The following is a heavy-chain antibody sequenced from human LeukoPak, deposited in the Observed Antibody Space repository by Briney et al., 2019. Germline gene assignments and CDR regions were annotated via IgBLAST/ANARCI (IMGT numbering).Heavy chain of an antibody. CDR2: ISTYNGNT. CDR3: ARDYSSGWPNFDY. J-gene: IGHJ4*02. D-gene: IGHD6-19*01. Sequence: ASVNVSCKASGYTFTSYGISWVRQAPGQGLEWMGWISTYNGNTNYARKVQGRVTMTTDTSTSTAYMELRSLRSDDTAVYYCARDYSSGWPNFDYWGQGTLVTVSS. CDR1: GYTFTSYG. V-gene: IGHV1-18*01.